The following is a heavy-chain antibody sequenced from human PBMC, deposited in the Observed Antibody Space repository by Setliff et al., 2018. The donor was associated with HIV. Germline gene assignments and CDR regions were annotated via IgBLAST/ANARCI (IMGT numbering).Heavy chain of an antibody. CDR2: INPNSGGT. CDR3: ARDFGGYCSSMSCPGLFDP. J-gene: IGHJ5*02. V-gene: IGHV1-2*02. Sequence: RASVKVSCKASGYTFTGYYMHWVRQAPGQGLEWMGWINPNSGGTNYAQKFQDRVTITRDTSTSTVYMELSSLRSEDTAVYYCARDFGGYCSSMSCPGLFDPWGQGTLVTVSS. CDR1: GYTFTGYY. D-gene: IGHD2-2*01.